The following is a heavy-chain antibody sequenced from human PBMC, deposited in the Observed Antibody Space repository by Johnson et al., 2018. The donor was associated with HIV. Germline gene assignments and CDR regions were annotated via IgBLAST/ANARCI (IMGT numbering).Heavy chain of an antibody. CDR2: IGTAGDT. Sequence: VQLVESGGGLVQPGGSLRLSCAASGFTFSSYDMHWVRQATGKGLEWVSAIGTAGDTYYPGSVKGRFTISRENAKNSLYLQMNSLRAGDTAVYYCARDSRQVPVWGTPGAFDIWGQGTMVTVSS. CDR1: GFTFSSYD. V-gene: IGHV3-13*01. J-gene: IGHJ3*02. D-gene: IGHD3-16*01. CDR3: ARDSRQVPVWGTPGAFDI.